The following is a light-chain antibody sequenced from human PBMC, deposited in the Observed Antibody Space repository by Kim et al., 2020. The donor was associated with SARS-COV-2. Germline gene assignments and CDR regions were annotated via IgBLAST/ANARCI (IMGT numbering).Light chain of an antibody. CDR1: KLGDKY. CDR2: QDS. J-gene: IGLJ2*01. V-gene: IGLV3-1*01. CDR3: QAWDSSTAVV. Sequence: VSPGRPAGITGSVDKLGDKYACWYQKKPSQSPVLVIYQDSKRPSGIPERFSGSNSGNTATLTISGTQAMDEADYYCQAWDSSTAVVFGGGTQLTVL.